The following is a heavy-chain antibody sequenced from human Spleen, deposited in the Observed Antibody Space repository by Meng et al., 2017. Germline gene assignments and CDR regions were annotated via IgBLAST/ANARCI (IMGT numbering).Heavy chain of an antibody. D-gene: IGHD6-6*01. Sequence: QVQLVESGGGLVKPGGSLRLSCAASGFTFSDYYMSWIRQAPGKGLEWISYISTSGNTIYYTDSVKGRFAISRDNAKNSLYLQMSSLRAEDTAVYYCARSYSSSPLFDYWGQGTLVTVSS. CDR1: GFTFSDYY. CDR2: ISTSGNTI. CDR3: ARSYSSSPLFDY. J-gene: IGHJ4*02. V-gene: IGHV3-11*01.